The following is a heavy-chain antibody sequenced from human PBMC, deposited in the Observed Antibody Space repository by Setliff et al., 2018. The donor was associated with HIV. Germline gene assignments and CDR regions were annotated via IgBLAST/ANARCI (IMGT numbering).Heavy chain of an antibody. J-gene: IGHJ6*03. V-gene: IGHV4-39*01. CDR1: GGFIKNSNYY. Sequence: SETLSLTCTVYGGFIKNSNYYWGWIRQPPGKGLEWIGNIHYSGSTYYNPSLKSRVTISVDTSKNQFSLKLSSVTAADTAVYYCARGHDNKYYYFYYMDVWGKGTTVTVS. CDR2: IHYSGST. CDR3: ARGHDNKYYYFYYMDV. D-gene: IGHD5-12*01.